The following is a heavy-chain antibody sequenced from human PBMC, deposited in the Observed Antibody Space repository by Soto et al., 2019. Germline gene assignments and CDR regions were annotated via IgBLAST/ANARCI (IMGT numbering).Heavy chain of an antibody. Sequence: PGGSLRLSCVGSASTFGEFAMTWVRQAPGQGLEWIASISGSGSSTFVSPSARGRFTISRDNSKKTLFLHLNSLRADDTSTFYCARHGSSWDELDFWGQGTPVTVSS. D-gene: IGHD6-13*01. V-gene: IGHV3-23*01. CDR2: ISGSGSST. J-gene: IGHJ4*02. CDR3: ARHGSSWDELDF. CDR1: ASTFGEFA.